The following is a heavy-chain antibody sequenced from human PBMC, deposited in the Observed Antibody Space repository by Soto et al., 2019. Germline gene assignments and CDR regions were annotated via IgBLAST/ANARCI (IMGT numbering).Heavy chain of an antibody. V-gene: IGHV5-10-1*01. CDR1: GYSFTSYW. D-gene: IGHD4-17*01. J-gene: IGHJ6*02. CDR2: IDPSDSYT. Sequence: PGESLKISCKGSGYSFTSYWISWVRQMPGKGLEWMGRIDPSDSYTNYSPSFQGHVTISADKSISTAYLQWSTLKASDTAMYYCERLGYGGNQGVGVNYYYYGMDVWGQGTTVTVSS. CDR3: ERLGYGGNQGVGVNYYYYGMDV.